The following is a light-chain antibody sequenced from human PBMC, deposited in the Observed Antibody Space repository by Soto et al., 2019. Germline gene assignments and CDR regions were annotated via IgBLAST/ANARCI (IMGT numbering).Light chain of an antibody. CDR2: TAS. CDR3: LQYNGYPRT. J-gene: IGKJ1*01. V-gene: IGKV1-17*01. Sequence: DIQMTQSPSSLSASVGDRVTIRCRASQGIRNDLAWYQQKPGKAPKGLIYTASTLHSGVPSRFIGSVSGTDFTLTISSLQPEDFATYYCLQYNGYPRTFCPGTKVEIK. CDR1: QGIRND.